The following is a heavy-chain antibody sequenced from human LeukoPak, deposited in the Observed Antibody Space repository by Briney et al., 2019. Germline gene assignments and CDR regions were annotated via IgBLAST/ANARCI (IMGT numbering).Heavy chain of an antibody. V-gene: IGHV5-10-1*01. CDR2: IDPSDSYA. D-gene: IGHD4-23*01. CDR3: ARHTTVGGSLRFDY. Sequence: GESLRISCKGSGYSFTSYWISWVRQMPGKGLEWMGKIDPSDSYANYSPSLQGHVTISDDKSISTAYLQWNSLKASDTAMYYCARHTTVGGSLRFDYWGQGTLVTVSS. J-gene: IGHJ4*02. CDR1: GYSFTSYW.